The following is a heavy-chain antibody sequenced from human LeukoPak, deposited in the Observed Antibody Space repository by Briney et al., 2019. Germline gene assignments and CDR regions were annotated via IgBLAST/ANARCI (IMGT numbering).Heavy chain of an antibody. CDR1: GFTFSSYG. D-gene: IGHD4-17*01. V-gene: IGHV3-30*03. CDR3: ATRNYGDGIDP. J-gene: IGHJ5*02. CDR2: ISYDGSNK. Sequence: GGSLRLSCAASGFTFSSYGMHWVRQAPGKGLEWVAVISYDGSNKYYADSVKGRFTISRDNSKNTLYLQMNSLRAEDTAVYYCATRNYGDGIDPWGQGTLVTVSS.